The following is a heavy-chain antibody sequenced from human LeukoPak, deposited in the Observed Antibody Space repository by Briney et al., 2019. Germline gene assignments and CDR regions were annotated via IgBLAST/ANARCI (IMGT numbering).Heavy chain of an antibody. Sequence: SETLSLTCTVSGGSVSSYYWSWIRQPPGKGLEWIGYIYYSGSTNYNPSLKSRVTISVDTSKNQFSLKLSSVTAADTAVYYCARLTGGIAVAGYYFDYWGQGTLVTVSS. V-gene: IGHV4-59*08. D-gene: IGHD6-19*01. CDR1: GGSVSSYY. J-gene: IGHJ4*02. CDR3: ARLTGGIAVAGYYFDY. CDR2: IYYSGST.